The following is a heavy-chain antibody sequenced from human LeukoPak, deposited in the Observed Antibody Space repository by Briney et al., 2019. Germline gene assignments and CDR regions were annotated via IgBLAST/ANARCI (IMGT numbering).Heavy chain of an antibody. CDR3: ARDRYTTPFAY. V-gene: IGHV4-38-2*02. Sequence: SETLSLTCAVSGYSTSSGYYWGWIRQPPEKGLEWIGSIYHSGSTYYNPSLKSRVTISTDTSKNQFSLKLTSVTAADTALYYCARDRYTTPFAYWGQGTLVTVSS. J-gene: IGHJ4*02. D-gene: IGHD2-2*02. CDR2: IYHSGST. CDR1: GYSTSSGYY.